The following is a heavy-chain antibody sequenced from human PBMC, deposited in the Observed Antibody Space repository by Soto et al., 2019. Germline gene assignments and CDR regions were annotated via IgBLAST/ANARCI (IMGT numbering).Heavy chain of an antibody. J-gene: IGHJ6*02. CDR2: IRSKANSYAT. D-gene: IGHD4-17*01. Sequence: GVSLRLSCAASGFTFSGSAMHWVRQASGKGLEWVGRIRSKANSYATAYAASVKGRFTISRDDSKNTAYLQMNSLKTEDTAVYYCTRPDYGDSTGYGMDVWGQGTTVTVSS. CDR3: TRPDYGDSTGYGMDV. CDR1: GFTFSGSA. V-gene: IGHV3-73*01.